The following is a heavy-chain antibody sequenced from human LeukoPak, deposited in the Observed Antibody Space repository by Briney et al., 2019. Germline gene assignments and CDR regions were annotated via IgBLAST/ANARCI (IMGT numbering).Heavy chain of an antibody. J-gene: IGHJ4*02. V-gene: IGHV3-23*01. Sequence: GGTLRLSPAASGFSFRTYWMSSVPGAPGQGVKWVTAISGSGGSTYYADSVKGRFTISRDNSKNTLYLQMNSRRAEDTAVYYCARELPDAAGYSSGWMSVWGQGTLVTVSS. CDR1: GFSFRTYW. D-gene: IGHD6-19*01. CDR2: ISGSGGST. CDR3: ARELPDAAGYSSGWMSV.